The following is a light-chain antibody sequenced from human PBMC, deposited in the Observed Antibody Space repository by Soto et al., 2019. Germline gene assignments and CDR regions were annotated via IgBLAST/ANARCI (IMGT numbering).Light chain of an antibody. J-gene: IGKJ3*01. V-gene: IGKV3-20*01. CDR3: QYYNTSSGFA. Sequence: VLTQSPGTLSLSPGETATLSCRASQTVSSAYLAWYQQKPGQAPRLLIYGASSRVPTIPDRFSGSGSGTDFNLAISRLEPEVFALYYCQYYNTSSGFAFGPGTRV. CDR2: GAS. CDR1: QTVSSAY.